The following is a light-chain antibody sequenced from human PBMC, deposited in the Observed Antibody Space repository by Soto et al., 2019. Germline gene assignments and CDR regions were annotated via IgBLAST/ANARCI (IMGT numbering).Light chain of an antibody. CDR1: QSVIKGSNNKDC. Sequence: DIVMTQSPDSLAVSLGERATINCKSSQSVIKGSNNKDCLAWYQQKPGQPPKLLLYWASTRESVVPDRFSGSGSGTDFTLTISSLQAEDVAIYYCQQFSSPPFFPFGQGTKVDIK. V-gene: IGKV4-1*01. CDR2: WAS. CDR3: QQFSSPPFFP. J-gene: IGKJ2*01.